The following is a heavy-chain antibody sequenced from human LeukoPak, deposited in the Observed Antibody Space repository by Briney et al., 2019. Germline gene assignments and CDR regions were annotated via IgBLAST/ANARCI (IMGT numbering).Heavy chain of an antibody. Sequence: GGSLRLSCAASGFTFSSYAMHWVRQAPGKGLEWVAVISYDGSNKYYADSVKGRFTISRDNSKNTLYLQINSLRAEDTAVYYCARDDSGYSSSWYPHYYYYGMDVWGQGTTVTVSS. CDR3: ARDDSGYSSSWYPHYYYYGMDV. J-gene: IGHJ6*02. V-gene: IGHV3-30*04. CDR2: ISYDGSNK. CDR1: GFTFSSYA. D-gene: IGHD6-13*01.